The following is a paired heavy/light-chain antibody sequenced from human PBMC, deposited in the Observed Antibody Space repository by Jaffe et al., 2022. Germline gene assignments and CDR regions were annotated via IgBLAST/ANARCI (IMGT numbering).Light chain of an antibody. CDR3: QQFNSYPTLT. Sequence: AIQLTQSPSSLSASVGDRVTITCRASQGISSALAWYQQKPGKAPKLLIYDASSLESGVPSRFSGSGSGTDFTLTISSLQPEDFATYYCQQFNSYPTLTFGGGTKVEIK. CDR2: DAS. J-gene: IGKJ4*01. V-gene: IGKV1-13*02. CDR1: QGISSA.
Heavy chain of an antibody. CDR2: ISGSGGST. CDR3: AKVGGGKYYYGSGRDDY. V-gene: IGHV3-23*01. Sequence: EVQLLESGGGLVQPGGSLRLSCAASGFTFSSYAMSWVRQAPGKGLEWVSAISGSGGSTYYADSVKGRFTISRDNSKNTLYLQMNSLRAEDTAVYYCAKVGGGKYYYGSGRDDYWGQGTLVTVSS. CDR1: GFTFSSYA. D-gene: IGHD3-10*01. J-gene: IGHJ4*02.